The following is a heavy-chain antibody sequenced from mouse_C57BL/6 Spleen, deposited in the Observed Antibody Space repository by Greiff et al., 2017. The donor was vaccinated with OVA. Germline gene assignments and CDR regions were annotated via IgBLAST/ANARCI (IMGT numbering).Heavy chain of an antibody. CDR2: IDPSDSYT. Sequence: QVQLQQPGAELVMPGASVKLSCKASGYTFTSYWMHWVKQRPGQGLEWIGEIDPSDSYTNYNQKFKGKSTLTVDKSSSTAYMQLSSLTSWDSAVYYCARDRSMGYWGQGTTLTVSS. D-gene: IGHD3-2*01. CDR3: ARDRSMGY. V-gene: IGHV1-69*01. J-gene: IGHJ2*01. CDR1: GYTFTSYW.